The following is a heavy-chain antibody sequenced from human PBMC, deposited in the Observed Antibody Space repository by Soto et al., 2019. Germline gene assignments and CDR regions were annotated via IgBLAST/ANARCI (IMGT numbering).Heavy chain of an antibody. D-gene: IGHD2-15*01. Sequence: ASVKVSCKVSGYTLTELSMHWVRQAPGKGLEWMGGFDPEDGETIYAQKFQGRVTMTEDTSTDTAYMELSSLRSEDTAVYYCATVGYCSGGSCYPFDYWGQGTLVTVSS. J-gene: IGHJ4*02. V-gene: IGHV1-24*01. CDR2: FDPEDGET. CDR1: GYTLTELS. CDR3: ATVGYCSGGSCYPFDY.